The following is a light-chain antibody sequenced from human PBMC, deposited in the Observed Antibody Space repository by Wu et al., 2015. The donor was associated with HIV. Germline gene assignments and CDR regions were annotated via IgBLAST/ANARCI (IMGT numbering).Light chain of an antibody. J-gene: IGKJ2*01. CDR2: GAS. CDR1: QSVSSSH. V-gene: IGKV3-15*01. CDR3: QQYNNWPYT. Sequence: EIVLTQSPGTLSLSPGERATLSCGASQSVSSSHLAWYQQKPGQSPRLLIHGASTRATGTPVRISGSGSGTEFTLTISSMQSEDFAVYYCQQYNNWPYTLGQGTKLEIE.